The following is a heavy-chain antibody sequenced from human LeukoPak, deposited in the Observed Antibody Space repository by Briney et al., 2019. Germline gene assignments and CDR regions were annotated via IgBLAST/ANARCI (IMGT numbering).Heavy chain of an antibody. CDR3: AKDLVMPTTPSFDY. J-gene: IGHJ4*02. V-gene: IGHV3-23*01. Sequence: GGSLRLSCAASGFTFSSYAMSWVRQAPGKGLEWVSVISGSGGSTYYADSVKGRFTISRDNSKNTLYLQMNSLRAEDTAVYYCAKDLVMPTTPSFDYWGQGTLVTVSS. CDR1: GFTFSSYA. D-gene: IGHD5-24*01. CDR2: ISGSGGST.